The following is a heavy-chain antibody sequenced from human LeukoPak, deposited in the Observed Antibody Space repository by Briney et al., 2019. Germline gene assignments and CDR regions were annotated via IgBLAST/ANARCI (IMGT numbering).Heavy chain of an antibody. V-gene: IGHV1-69*04. J-gene: IGHJ6*02. D-gene: IGHD6-13*01. Sequence: ASVKVSCKASGGTFSSYAISWVRQAPGQGLEWMGRIIPILGIANYAQKFQGRVTITTDKSTSTAYMELSSLRSEDTAVYYCARGEQQLPMDVWGQGTTVTVSS. CDR3: ARGEQQLPMDV. CDR1: GGTFSSYA. CDR2: IIPILGIA.